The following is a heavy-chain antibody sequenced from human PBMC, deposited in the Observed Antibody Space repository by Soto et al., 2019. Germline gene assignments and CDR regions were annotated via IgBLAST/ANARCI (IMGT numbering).Heavy chain of an antibody. CDR3: ARGGIQLWLLWFDP. J-gene: IGHJ5*02. CDR1: GGSISSGGYY. Sequence: SETLSLTCTVSGGSISSGGYYWSWIRQHPGKGLEWIGYIYYSGSTYYNPSLKSRVTISVDTSKNQFSLKLSSVTAADTAVYYCARGGIQLWLLWFDPWGQGTLVTVSS. CDR2: IYYSGST. D-gene: IGHD5-18*01. V-gene: IGHV4-31*03.